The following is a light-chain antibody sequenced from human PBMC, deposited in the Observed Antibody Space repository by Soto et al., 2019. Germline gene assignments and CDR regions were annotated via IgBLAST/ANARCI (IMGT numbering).Light chain of an antibody. Sequence: DIQMTQSPSTLSASVGDRVTITCRASQNIVNCLAWYQQKPGKAPTLLIYGASTLERGVSSRFSGSGSGTEFTLTITKLQPGDFATYYCQQYNSYSATFGQGTRLEIK. V-gene: IGKV1-5*01. CDR1: QNIVNC. CDR3: QQYNSYSAT. J-gene: IGKJ5*01. CDR2: GAS.